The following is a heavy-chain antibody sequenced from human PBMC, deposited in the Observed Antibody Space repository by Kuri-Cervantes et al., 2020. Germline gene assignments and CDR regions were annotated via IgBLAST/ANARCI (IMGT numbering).Heavy chain of an antibody. CDR2: ISWNSGSI. D-gene: IGHD5-12*01. J-gene: IGHJ4*02. CDR1: GFTFDDYA. V-gene: IGHV3-9*01. Sequence: SLKISCAASGFTFDDYAMHWVRQAPGKGLEWVSGISWNSGSIGYADSVKGRFTISRDNAKNSLYLQMNSLRAEDTAVYYCAAYGCSFVFDYWGQGTLVTVSS. CDR3: AAYGCSFVFDY.